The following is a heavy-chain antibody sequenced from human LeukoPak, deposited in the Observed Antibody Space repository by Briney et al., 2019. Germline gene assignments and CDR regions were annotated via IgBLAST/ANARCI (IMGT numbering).Heavy chain of an antibody. CDR1: GGSISSGGYY. V-gene: IGHV4-31*03. CDR3: AREGETAMVRWYDP. Sequence: SETLSLTCTVSGGSISSGGYYWSWIRQHPGKGLEWIGYIYYSGSTYYNPSLKSRVTISVDTSKNQFSLKLSSVTAADTAVYYCAREGETAMVRWYDPWGQGTLVTVSS. D-gene: IGHD5-18*01. CDR2: IYYSGST. J-gene: IGHJ5*02.